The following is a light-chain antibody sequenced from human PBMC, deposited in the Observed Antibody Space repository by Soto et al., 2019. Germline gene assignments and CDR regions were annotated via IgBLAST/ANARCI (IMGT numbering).Light chain of an antibody. J-gene: IGKJ1*01. CDR1: QSVSSNY. V-gene: IGKV3-20*01. Sequence: EIVLTQSPGTLSLSPGERATLSCRASQSVSSNYLAWYQQKPGQAPRLLIYGASSRATGIPDRFSGSGSGTDFTLTISSLEPEDFAVYYCQQYGSSGWTFGQGTKVEIK. CDR3: QQYGSSGWT. CDR2: GAS.